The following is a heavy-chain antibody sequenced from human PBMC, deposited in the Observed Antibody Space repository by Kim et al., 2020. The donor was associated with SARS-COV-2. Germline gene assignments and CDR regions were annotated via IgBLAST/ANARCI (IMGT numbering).Heavy chain of an antibody. D-gene: IGHD1-7*01. J-gene: IGHJ6*02. CDR3: ARDQGVDWNYGYDYHYYGLDV. Sequence: ASVKVSCKASEYSFPGYYIHWLRQAPGQGLEWMRWINPKSGGTNYALKFQGRVTMTRDTSVSTAYMDLTSLRSDDTAVYPCARDQGVDWNYGYDYHYYGLDVWGQGTAVTVSS. CDR1: EYSFPGYY. V-gene: IGHV1-2*02. CDR2: INPKSGGT.